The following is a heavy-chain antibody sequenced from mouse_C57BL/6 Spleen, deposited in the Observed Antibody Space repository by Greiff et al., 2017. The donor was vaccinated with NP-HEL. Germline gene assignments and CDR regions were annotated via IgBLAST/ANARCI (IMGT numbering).Heavy chain of an antibody. J-gene: IGHJ1*03. V-gene: IGHV5-4*01. D-gene: IGHD4-1*01. CDR3: AKSLTPWYFDV. CDR1: GFTFSSYA. CDR2: ISDGGSYT. Sequence: EVQRVESGGGLVKPGGSLKLSCAASGFTFSSYAMSWVRQTPEKRLEWVATISDGGSYTYYPDNVKGRFTISRDNAKNNLYLQMSHLKSEDTAMYYCAKSLTPWYFDVWGTGTTVTVSS.